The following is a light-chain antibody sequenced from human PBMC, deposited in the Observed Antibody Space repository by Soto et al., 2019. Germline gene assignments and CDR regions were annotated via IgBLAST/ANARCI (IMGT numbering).Light chain of an antibody. Sequence: EVVLTQSPATLSVSPGERATLSCRASQSVHSNLAWYQQKPCQPPSLLISYASTRATGIPARFSGSGSGTEFTLTISSLQSEDFGVYYCQHDSNWPPTFGPGTKVEIK. CDR2: YAS. CDR1: QSVHSN. J-gene: IGKJ3*01. V-gene: IGKV3-15*01. CDR3: QHDSNWPPT.